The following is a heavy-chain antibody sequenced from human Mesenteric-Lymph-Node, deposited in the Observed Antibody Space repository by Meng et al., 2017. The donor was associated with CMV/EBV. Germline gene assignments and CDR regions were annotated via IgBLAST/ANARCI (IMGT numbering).Heavy chain of an antibody. CDR3: ARHQRWLKSEGGFNY. V-gene: IGHV4-34*01. CDR2: INHSGST. D-gene: IGHD4-23*01. CDR1: GGSFSGYY. J-gene: IGHJ4*02. Sequence: QVELPPWGAGLLKPSGTPSPTCAVYGGSFSGYYWSWIRQPSGKGLEWIGEINHSGSTNYNPSLKSRVTISVDTSKNQFSLKLSSVTAADTAVYYCARHQRWLKSEGGFNYWGQGTLVTVSS.